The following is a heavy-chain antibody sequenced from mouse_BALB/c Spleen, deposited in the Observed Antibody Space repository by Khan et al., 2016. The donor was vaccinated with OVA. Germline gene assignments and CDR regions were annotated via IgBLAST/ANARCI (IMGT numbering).Heavy chain of an antibody. D-gene: IGHD4-1*01. V-gene: IGHV5-6*01. CDR3: ASHLTGSFAY. Sequence: EVELVESGGDLVKSGGSLKLSCAASGFTFSSYSMSWVRQTPDKRLEWVASISSGGDYTYCPDIVKGRFTISRDNAKNTLYLQMSSLKSEDTAMYYCASHLTGSFAYWGQGTLVTVSA. CDR2: ISSGGDYT. J-gene: IGHJ3*01. CDR1: GFTFSSYS.